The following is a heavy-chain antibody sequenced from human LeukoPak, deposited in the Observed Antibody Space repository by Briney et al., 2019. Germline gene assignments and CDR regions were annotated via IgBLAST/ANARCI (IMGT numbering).Heavy chain of an antibody. V-gene: IGHV3-48*01. Sequence: PGGSLRLSCAASGFSFNDCDMHWVRQGKGKGLDWVSYISGSSGTIHYADSVRGRFTISRDNVKKSLYLYMNNLRAEDTAVYYCVGFGAYGGLWGQGTVVTVSP. D-gene: IGHD4-23*01. CDR2: ISGSSGTI. CDR3: VGFGAYGGL. CDR1: GFSFNDCD. J-gene: IGHJ4*02.